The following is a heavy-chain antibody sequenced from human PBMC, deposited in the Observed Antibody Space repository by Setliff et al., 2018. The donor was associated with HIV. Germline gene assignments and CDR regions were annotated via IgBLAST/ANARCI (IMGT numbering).Heavy chain of an antibody. CDR2: INHSGTT. J-gene: IGHJ6*03. CDR1: GGSFTGYY. V-gene: IGHV4-34*01. CDR3: ARGVVVVPAARDYYYYLDV. D-gene: IGHD2-2*01. Sequence: PSETLSLTCAVYGGSFTGYYLTWIRQPPGKGLEWIGEINHSGTTNHNPSLKSRVIISVDMSKNQFSLKVNSVTAADTAVYYCARGVVVVPAARDYYYYLDVWGKGTTVTVSS.